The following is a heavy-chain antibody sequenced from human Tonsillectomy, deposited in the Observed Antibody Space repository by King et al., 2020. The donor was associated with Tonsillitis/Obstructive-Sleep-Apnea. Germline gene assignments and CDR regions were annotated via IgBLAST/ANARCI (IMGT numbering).Heavy chain of an antibody. CDR3: ARGPDYGDLDY. V-gene: IGHV4-34*01. Sequence: VQLQQWGAGLLKPSETLSLTCAVYGGSFSGYYWSWIRQPPGKGLEWIGEINHSGSTNYNPSLKSRVTISVDTSKNQFSLNLSSVTAADTAVYYCARGPDYGDLDYWGQGTLVTVSS. CDR1: GGSFSGYY. CDR2: INHSGST. J-gene: IGHJ4*02. D-gene: IGHD4-17*01.